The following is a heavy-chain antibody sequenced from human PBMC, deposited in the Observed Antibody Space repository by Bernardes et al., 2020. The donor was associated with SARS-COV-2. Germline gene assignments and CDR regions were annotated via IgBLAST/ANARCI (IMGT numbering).Heavy chain of an antibody. CDR2: ISYDGSDS. J-gene: IGHJ4*02. D-gene: IGHD4-17*01. Sequence: GGSLRLSCAASGFSFSTYAMHWVRRAPGKGLEWVAFISYDGSDSFSADSVKGRFTISRDNSKNTLSLQMNGLRAEDTAVYFCARDMKGMMSTIYGTFDLWGQGTLVTVSS. CDR3: ARDMKGMMSTIYGTFDL. V-gene: IGHV3-30-3*01. CDR1: GFSFSTYA.